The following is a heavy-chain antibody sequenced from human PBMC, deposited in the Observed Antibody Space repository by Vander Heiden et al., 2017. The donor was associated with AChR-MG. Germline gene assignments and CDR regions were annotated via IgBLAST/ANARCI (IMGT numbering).Heavy chain of an antibody. Sequence: QVQLQESGPGLVKPPAPLSLTCTASGGSVSSYYWSWIRQPPGKGLEWIGYIYYSGSTNYNPSHKSRVTISGDTSKNQFSLKLSSVTAADTAVYYCARGTGTRYYYYGMDVWGQGTTVTVSS. CDR1: GGSVSSYY. V-gene: IGHV4-59*02. J-gene: IGHJ6*02. CDR3: ARGTGTRYYYYGMDV. CDR2: IYYSGST. D-gene: IGHD1-7*01.